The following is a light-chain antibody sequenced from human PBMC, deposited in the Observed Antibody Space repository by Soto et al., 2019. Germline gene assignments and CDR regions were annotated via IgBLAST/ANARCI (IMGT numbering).Light chain of an antibody. CDR3: QQYNSYSSWT. V-gene: IGKV3D-15*01. Sequence: EIVLTQSPATLCSFPGDRVTLSCRASQYINTRLAWYQHRPGQAPRLLIYQTSLRAAGIPARFSASGSGTDFTLTISSLQPDDFATYYCQQYNSYSSWTFGQGTKVDIK. CDR1: QYINTR. CDR2: QTS. J-gene: IGKJ1*01.